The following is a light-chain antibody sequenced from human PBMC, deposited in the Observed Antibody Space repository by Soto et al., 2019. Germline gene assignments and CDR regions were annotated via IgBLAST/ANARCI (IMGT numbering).Light chain of an antibody. CDR3: QSYDNSLSAWV. CDR2: QYF. J-gene: IGLJ3*02. Sequence: QSVLTQPPSVSGAPGQRVTISCTGASSNIGAGYVVHWYQHLPGTAPKLLIYQYFSRPSGVLDRFSGSKSGTSASLAITGLQAEDEADYYCQSYDNSLSAWVFGGGTQLTVL. CDR1: SSNIGAGYV. V-gene: IGLV1-40*01.